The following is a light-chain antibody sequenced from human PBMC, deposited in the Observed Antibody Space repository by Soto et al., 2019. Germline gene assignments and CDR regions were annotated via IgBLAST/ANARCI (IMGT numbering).Light chain of an antibody. CDR2: DAS. CDR1: QSVSRY. CDR3: QQRSDWPST. V-gene: IGKV3-11*01. J-gene: IGKJ4*01. Sequence: EIVLTQSPGTLSLSPGDSATLSCRASQSVSRYLAWYQQKPSQAPRLLIYDASNRATGIPARFSGSGSGTDFTLTISSLEPEDFAVYYCQQRSDWPSTFGGGTKVQIK.